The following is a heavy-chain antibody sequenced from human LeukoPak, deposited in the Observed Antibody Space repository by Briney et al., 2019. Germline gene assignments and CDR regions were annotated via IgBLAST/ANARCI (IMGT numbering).Heavy chain of an antibody. CDR1: GGSISSYY. CDR2: IYYSGST. V-gene: IGHV4-59*08. D-gene: IGHD6-19*01. Sequence: PSGTLSLTCSVSGGSISSYYWSWIRQPPGKGLEWIGYIYYSGSTNYNPSLKSRVTISVDTSKNQFSLRLSSVTAADTSIYYCARIPTNAVPSAHNGFDIWGQGTMLTVSS. J-gene: IGHJ3*02. CDR3: ARIPTNAVPSAHNGFDI.